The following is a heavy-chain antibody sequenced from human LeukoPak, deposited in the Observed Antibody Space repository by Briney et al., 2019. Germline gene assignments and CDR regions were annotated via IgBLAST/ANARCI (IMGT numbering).Heavy chain of an antibody. V-gene: IGHV4-59*01. Sequence: SETLSLTCAVSGASINSYYWNWIRQSPTEGLEWIGYLYDSGSTTYNPSLKSRVTTSVDTSKSQFSLRLSSLTAADTAVYFCAGLRGGNQYHRGMDVWGQGTTVTVSS. CDR1: GASINSYY. CDR2: LYDSGST. D-gene: IGHD1-14*01. J-gene: IGHJ6*02. CDR3: AGLRGGNQYHRGMDV.